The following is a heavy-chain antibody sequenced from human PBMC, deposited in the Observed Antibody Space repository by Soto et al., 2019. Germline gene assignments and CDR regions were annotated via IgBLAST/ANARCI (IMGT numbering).Heavy chain of an antibody. V-gene: IGHV5-51*01. CDR3: ARHMVVAMPYYYGMDV. D-gene: IGHD2-15*01. CDR2: IYPGDSDT. Sequence: GESLKISCKGSGYSFTSYWIGWVRQMPGKGLEWMGIIYPGDSDTRYSPSFQGQVTISADKSISTAYLQWRSLKASDTAMYYCARHMVVAMPYYYGMDVWGQGTTVTVSS. J-gene: IGHJ6*02. CDR1: GYSFTSYW.